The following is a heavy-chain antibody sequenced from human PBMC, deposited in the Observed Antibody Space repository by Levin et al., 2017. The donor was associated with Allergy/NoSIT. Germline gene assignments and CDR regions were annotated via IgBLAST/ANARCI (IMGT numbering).Heavy chain of an antibody. Sequence: PGGSLRLSCAGSGFTFSNAWMSWVRQAPGKGPEWVGRIKSKYNGGTTDYAAPVKGRFSISRDDSKNTVYLQMHSLRTEDTAVYFCVTDPGSPAGWGQGALVTVSS. V-gene: IGHV3-15*01. CDR1: GFTFSNAW. D-gene: IGHD6-13*01. CDR3: VTDPGSPAG. CDR2: IKSKYNGGTT. J-gene: IGHJ4*02.